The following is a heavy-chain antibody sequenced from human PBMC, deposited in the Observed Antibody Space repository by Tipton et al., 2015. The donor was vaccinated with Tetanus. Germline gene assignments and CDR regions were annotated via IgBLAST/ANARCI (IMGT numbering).Heavy chain of an antibody. CDR2: IYPGDSDA. CDR1: GYSFTNYW. Sequence: VQLVQSGAEVKKPGESLKMSCKGSGYSFTNYWVSWVRQMPGKGLEWMGIIYPGDSDAAYNPSFQGQVTISADKSISTAYLQWTSLKPSDTAIYFCARLPKHYSASGSTWGQGTLVTVSS. J-gene: IGHJ5*02. D-gene: IGHD3-10*01. V-gene: IGHV5-51*01. CDR3: ARLPKHYSASGST.